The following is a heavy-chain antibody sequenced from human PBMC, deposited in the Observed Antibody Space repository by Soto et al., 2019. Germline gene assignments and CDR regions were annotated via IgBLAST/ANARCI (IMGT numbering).Heavy chain of an antibody. CDR2: IDPSDSQT. J-gene: IGHJ4*02. CDR1: GYSFAGYW. CDR3: ARRVGTWPFHFDY. Sequence: PGESLKISCKGSGYSFAGYWITWVRQKPGKGLEWMGRIDPSDSQTYYSPSFRGHVTISATKSITTVFLQWSSLRASDTAMYYCARRVGTWPFHFDYWGQGTLVTVSS. V-gene: IGHV5-10-1*01.